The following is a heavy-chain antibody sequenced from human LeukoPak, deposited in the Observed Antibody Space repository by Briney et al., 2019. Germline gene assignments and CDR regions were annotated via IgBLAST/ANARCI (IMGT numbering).Heavy chain of an antibody. CDR1: GGTFSIYA. CDR3: ARVIWFGESNQRYYFDY. Sequence: SVKVSCKASGGTFSIYAISWVRQPPAQGLERMGGIIPIFGTANYAQKFQGRVTITTDESTSTAYMELSSLRSEDTAVYYCARVIWFGESNQRYYFDYWGQGTLVTVSS. J-gene: IGHJ4*02. V-gene: IGHV1-69*05. D-gene: IGHD3-10*01. CDR2: IIPIFGTA.